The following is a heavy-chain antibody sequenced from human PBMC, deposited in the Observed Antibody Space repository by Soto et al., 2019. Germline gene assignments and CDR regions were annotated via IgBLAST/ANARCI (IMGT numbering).Heavy chain of an antibody. V-gene: IGHV3-74*01. D-gene: IGHD5-12*01. CDR1: GSTASIYW. J-gene: IGHJ6*03. CDR3: ASESGGRRGDDYEPHFYYYMDV. Sequence: GESLKISCAVSGSTASIYWMDWVRQAPGKGLVWVSRIDSDGSTTAYADSVKGRFTISRDSATNTLSLQLNSLRAEDTAVYYCASESGGRRGDDYEPHFYYYMDVWGQGTTVTVSS. CDR2: IDSDGSTT.